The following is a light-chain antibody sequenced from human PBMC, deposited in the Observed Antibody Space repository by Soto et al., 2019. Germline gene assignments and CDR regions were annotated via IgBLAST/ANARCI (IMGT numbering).Light chain of an antibody. Sequence: EIVLTQSPGPLSLSPGERATLSCRASQSVSSSYLAWYQQKPGQAPRLLIYGASSRATGIPDRFSGSGSGTDFTLTISRLEPEDFAVYYCQQYGRSSWTLGQGTNVEIK. CDR2: GAS. CDR3: QQYGRSSWT. V-gene: IGKV3-20*01. J-gene: IGKJ1*01. CDR1: QSVSSSY.